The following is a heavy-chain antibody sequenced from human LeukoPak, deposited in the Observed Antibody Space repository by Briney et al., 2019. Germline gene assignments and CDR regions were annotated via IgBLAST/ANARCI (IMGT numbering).Heavy chain of an antibody. CDR2: FDPEDGET. D-gene: IGHD2-15*01. J-gene: IGHJ4*02. CDR1: GYTLTELS. Sequence: ASVKVSCKVSGYTLTELSMHWVRQAPGKGLEWMGGFDPEDGETIYSQKFQGRVTMTEDTSTDTAYMELSSLRSEDTAVYYCASVMYCKGGSCYKVSEDYIDSWGQGALVTVSS. V-gene: IGHV1-24*01. CDR3: ASVMYCKGGSCYKVSEDYIDS.